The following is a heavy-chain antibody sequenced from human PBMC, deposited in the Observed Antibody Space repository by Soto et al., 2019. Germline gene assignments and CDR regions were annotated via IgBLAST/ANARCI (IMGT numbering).Heavy chain of an antibody. V-gene: IGHV4-34*01. CDR1: GGSFSGYY. J-gene: IGHJ5*02. Sequence: PSETLSLTCAVYGGSFSGYYWSWIRQPPGKGLEWIGEINHSGSTNNNPSLKSRVTISVDTSKNQFSLKLSSVTAADTAVYYCARDSSSWYNWFDPWGQGTLVTVSS. CDR3: ARDSSSWYNWFDP. CDR2: INHSGST. D-gene: IGHD6-13*01.